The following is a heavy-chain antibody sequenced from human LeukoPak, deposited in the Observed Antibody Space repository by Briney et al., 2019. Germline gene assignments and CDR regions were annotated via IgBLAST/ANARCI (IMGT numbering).Heavy chain of an antibody. V-gene: IGHV4-59*01. CDR2: IYYSGST. J-gene: IGHJ4*02. D-gene: IGHD2-15*01. CDR3: ARRCSGGSCYYYFDY. CDR1: GGSISSYY. Sequence: PSETLSLTCTVSGGSISSYYWSWIRQPPGKGLEWIGYIYYSGSTNYNPSLKSRVTISVDTSQNQFSLKLSSVTAADTAVYYCARRCSGGSCYYYFDYWGQGTLVTVSS.